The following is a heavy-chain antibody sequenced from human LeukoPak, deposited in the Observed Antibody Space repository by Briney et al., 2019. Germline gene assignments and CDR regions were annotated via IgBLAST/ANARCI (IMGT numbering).Heavy chain of an antibody. Sequence: ASVSVSCKASGCTLTGYYLHWVRQAPGQGFEWMGWINPSDGGTNYAPKFQGRVTMTRDTSISTAFMDLSRLTSDDTAVYFCARSDKCTTCSIDYWGQGTLVIVSS. V-gene: IGHV1-2*02. D-gene: IGHD2-2*01. CDR3: ARSDKCTTCSIDY. CDR2: INPSDGGT. J-gene: IGHJ4*02. CDR1: GCTLTGYY.